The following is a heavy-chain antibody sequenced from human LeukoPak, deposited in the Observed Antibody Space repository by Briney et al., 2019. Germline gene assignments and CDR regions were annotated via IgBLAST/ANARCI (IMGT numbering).Heavy chain of an antibody. J-gene: IGHJ2*01. CDR2: INHSGST. CDR3: ARGVSLGFLEWPRAKNWYFDL. Sequence: SETLSLTCAVYGGSFSGYYWSWIRQPPGKGLEWIGEINHSGSTNYSPSLKSRVTISVDTSKNQFSLKLSSVTAADTAVYYCARGVSLGFLEWPRAKNWYFDLWGRGTLVTVSS. CDR1: GGSFSGYY. D-gene: IGHD3-3*01. V-gene: IGHV4-34*01.